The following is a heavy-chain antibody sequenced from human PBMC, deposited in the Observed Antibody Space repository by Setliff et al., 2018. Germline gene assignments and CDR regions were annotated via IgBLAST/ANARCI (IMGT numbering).Heavy chain of an antibody. J-gene: IGHJ4*02. CDR3: AIDYGPTGTPYH. V-gene: IGHV1-69-2*01. CDR2: IDPRDDFT. Sequence: GASVKVSCKASGYSFSDFYMHWVRQVPGEGLEALGRIDPRDDFTVYAERFKDRLTITADTSTDTSYMEMSSLRFEDTAVYYCAIDYGPTGTPYHWGQGTPGTSPQ. CDR1: GYSFSDFY. D-gene: IGHD1-1*01.